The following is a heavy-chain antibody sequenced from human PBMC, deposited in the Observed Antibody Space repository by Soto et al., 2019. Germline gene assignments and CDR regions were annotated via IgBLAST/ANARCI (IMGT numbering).Heavy chain of an antibody. CDR2: LFWDDDK. V-gene: IGHV2-5*02. J-gene: IGHJ4*02. CDR1: GFSLSTRGVG. Sequence: QITLKESGPTLVKPTLTLTLTCSFSGFSLSTRGVGVGWIRQPPGKALEWLALLFWDDDKWYSPSLRSRLTITEHTANHQVVLTMTNMDPVDTATYYCAHRSRGYDYYLDQWGQGTLVTVSS. CDR3: AHRSRGYDYYLDQ. D-gene: IGHD5-12*01.